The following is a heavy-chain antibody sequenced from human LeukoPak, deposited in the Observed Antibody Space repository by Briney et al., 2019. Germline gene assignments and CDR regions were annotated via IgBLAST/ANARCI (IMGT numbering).Heavy chain of an antibody. CDR2: ISGSGGST. V-gene: IGHV3-23*01. D-gene: IGHD3-22*01. CDR1: GFTFSKFW. CDR3: AKGDYYDSSGYDY. Sequence: GGSLRLSCAVSGFTFSKFWMHWVRQAPGKGLEWVSAISGSGGSTYYADSVKGWFTISRDNSKNTLYLQMNSLRAEDTAVYYCAKGDYYDSSGYDYWGQGTLVTVSS. J-gene: IGHJ4*02.